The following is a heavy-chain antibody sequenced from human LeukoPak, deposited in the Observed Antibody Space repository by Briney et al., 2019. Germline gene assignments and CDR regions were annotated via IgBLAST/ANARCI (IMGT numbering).Heavy chain of an antibody. CDR1: GYTFTGYY. J-gene: IGHJ5*02. CDR2: INPNSGGT. CDR3: ARADSIVWFGELSFDP. D-gene: IGHD3-10*01. Sequence: GASVKVSCKASGYTFTGYYMHWVRQAPGQGLEWMGWINPNSGGTNYAQKFQGRVTMTGDTSISTAYMELSRLRSDDTAVYYCARADSIVWFGELSFDPWGQGTLVTVSS. V-gene: IGHV1-2*02.